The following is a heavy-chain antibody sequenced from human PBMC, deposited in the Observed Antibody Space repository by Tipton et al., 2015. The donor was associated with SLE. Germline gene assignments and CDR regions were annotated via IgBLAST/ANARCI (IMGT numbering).Heavy chain of an antibody. CDR3: ARQDLDTAMVSFDY. CDR1: GYSFTNYW. V-gene: IGHV5-51*03. J-gene: IGHJ4*02. CDR2: IHPGESET. D-gene: IGHD5-18*01. Sequence: QLVQSGAAVKKPGESLKMSCKTSGYSFTNYWIGWVRQMPGQGLEYVGIIHPGESETRYSPSFQGQVTISADKSISTAYLQWVSLKASDTAMYYCARQDLDTAMVSFDYWGQGTLVTVSS.